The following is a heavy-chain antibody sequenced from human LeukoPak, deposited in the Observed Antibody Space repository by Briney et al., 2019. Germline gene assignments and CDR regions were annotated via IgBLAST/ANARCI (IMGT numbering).Heavy chain of an antibody. CDR3: ARGSIAASGAKWFDP. CDR1: GGSFSGYY. V-gene: IGHV4-34*01. Sequence: SETLSLTCAVYGGSFSGYYWSWIRQPPGKGLEWIGEINHSGSTNYNPSLKSRVTISVDTSKNQFSLKVSSVIAADTAVYYCARGSIAASGAKWFDPWGQGTLVTVSS. D-gene: IGHD6-13*01. CDR2: INHSGST. J-gene: IGHJ5*02.